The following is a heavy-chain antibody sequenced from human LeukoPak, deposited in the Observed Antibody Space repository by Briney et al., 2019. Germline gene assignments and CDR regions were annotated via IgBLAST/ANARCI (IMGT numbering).Heavy chain of an antibody. Sequence: ASVKVSCKASGYTFTSYYMHWVRQAPGQGLEWMGIINPSGGSTSYAQKFQGRVTITADESTSTAYMELSSLRSEDTAVYYCASHGSGSYYNKYYYYYMDVWGKGTTVTISS. J-gene: IGHJ6*03. V-gene: IGHV1-46*01. CDR1: GYTFTSYY. D-gene: IGHD3-10*01. CDR2: INPSGGST. CDR3: ASHGSGSYYNKYYYYYMDV.